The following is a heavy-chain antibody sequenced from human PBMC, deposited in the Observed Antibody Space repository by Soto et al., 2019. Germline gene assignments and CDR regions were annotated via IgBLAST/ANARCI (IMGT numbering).Heavy chain of an antibody. V-gene: IGHV3-21*01. Sequence: XGSLGLSCAASGFTFNSYSVNWVRQAPGKGLEWVASISSGSVYIDFADSVKGRFTISRDDVTNSVSLQMDSLRVEDTGIYYCARYDAFKAFDLWGQGTMVTVSS. CDR1: GFTFNSYS. CDR3: ARYDAFKAFDL. CDR2: ISSGSVYI. J-gene: IGHJ3*01. D-gene: IGHD1-1*01.